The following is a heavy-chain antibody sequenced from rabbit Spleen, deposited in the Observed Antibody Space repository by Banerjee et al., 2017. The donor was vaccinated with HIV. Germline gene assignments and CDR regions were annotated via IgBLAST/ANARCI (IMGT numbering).Heavy chain of an antibody. D-gene: IGHD3-1*01. CDR2: INAVTGKA. CDR1: GFSFSNKAV. Sequence: QEQLVESGGGLVQPEGSLTLSCKASGFSFSNKAVMCWVRQAPGKGLQWIACINAVTGKAVYATWAKGRFTFSKTSSTTVTLQMTNLTAADTATYFCARGWGGAFDPWGPETLVTVS. CDR3: ARGWGGAFDP. V-gene: IGHV1S45*01. J-gene: IGHJ2*01.